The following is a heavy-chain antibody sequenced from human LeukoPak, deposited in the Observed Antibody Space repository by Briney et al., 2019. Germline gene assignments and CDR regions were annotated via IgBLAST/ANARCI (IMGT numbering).Heavy chain of an antibody. CDR1: GGSISSYY. CDR3: ARGSVPRFDP. V-gene: IGHV4-59*01. Sequence: SETLSLTCTVPGGSISSYYWSWIRQPPGKGLEWIGYIYYSGSTNYNPSLKSRVTISVDTSKNQFSLKLSSVTAADTAVYYCARGSVPRFDPWGQGTLVTVSS. D-gene: IGHD2-15*01. CDR2: IYYSGST. J-gene: IGHJ5*02.